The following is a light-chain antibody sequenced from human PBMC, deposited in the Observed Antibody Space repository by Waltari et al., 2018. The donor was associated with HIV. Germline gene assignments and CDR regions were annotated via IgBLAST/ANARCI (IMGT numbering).Light chain of an antibody. CDR3: SSYTTSSTWV. J-gene: IGLJ3*02. CDR1: TLDIGAYNR. CDR2: EVT. Sequence: QSALTQPPSVSGSLGQAVTISCPGTTLDIGAYNRVSWYQQSPGTAPKLRIYEVTHRPSGVPVRFSGSKSGNTASLTISGLQADDEADYYCSSYTTSSTWVFGGGTKLTVL. V-gene: IGLV2-18*02.